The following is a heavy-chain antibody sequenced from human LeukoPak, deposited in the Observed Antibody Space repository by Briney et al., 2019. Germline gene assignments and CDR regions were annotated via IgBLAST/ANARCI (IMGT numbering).Heavy chain of an antibody. CDR3: ARGGPVEYYYDSSGEWAFGYYYGMDV. D-gene: IGHD3-22*01. CDR1: GGSISSYY. CDR2: IYTSGST. V-gene: IGHV4-4*07. Sequence: PSETLSLTCTVPGGSISSYYWSWIRQPAGKGLEWIGRIYTSGSTNYNPSLKGRVTMSVDTSKNQFSLRLSSVTDADTAVYYCARGGPVEYYYDSSGEWAFGYYYGMDVWGQGTTVTVSS. J-gene: IGHJ6*02.